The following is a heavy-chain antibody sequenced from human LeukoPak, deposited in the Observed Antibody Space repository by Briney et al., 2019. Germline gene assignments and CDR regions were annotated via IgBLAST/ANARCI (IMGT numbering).Heavy chain of an antibody. CDR1: GFTFSSYA. CDR3: AKRAIFGVVTYFDY. D-gene: IGHD3-3*01. J-gene: IGHJ4*02. V-gene: IGHV3-23*01. CDR2: IGGSGGST. Sequence: GGSLRLSCAASGFTFSSYAMSWVRQAPGKGLEWVSAIGGSGGSTYYADSVKGRFTISRDNSKNTLYLQMNSLRAEDTALYYCAKRAIFGVVTYFDYWGQGTLVTVSS.